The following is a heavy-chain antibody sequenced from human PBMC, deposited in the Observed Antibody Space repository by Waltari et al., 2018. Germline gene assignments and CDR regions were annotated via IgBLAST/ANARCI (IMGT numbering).Heavy chain of an antibody. D-gene: IGHD1-1*01. CDR2: FNPEDGET. CDR3: AGYYWNDDYFDY. J-gene: IGHJ4*02. Sequence: QVQLVQSGAEVKKPGASVKVSCKASGYTFTGYYMHWVRQAPGQGLEWMGGFNPEDGETIYPQKFQGRVTMTEDTSTDTAYMELSSLRSEDTAVYYCAGYYWNDDYFDYWGQGTLVTVSS. CDR1: GYTFTGYY. V-gene: IGHV1-24*01.